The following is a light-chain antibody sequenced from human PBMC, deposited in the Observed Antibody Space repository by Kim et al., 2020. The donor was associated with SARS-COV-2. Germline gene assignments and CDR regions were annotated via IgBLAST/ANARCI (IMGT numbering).Light chain of an antibody. J-gene: IGLJ3*02. V-gene: IGLV3-21*04. CDR2: YDS. CDR1: NIGSKS. CDR3: QVWDSSSDHPNWV. Sequence: SYELTQPPSVSVAPGKTARITCRGNNIGSKSVHWYQQKPGQAPVLVIYYDSDRPSGIPERFSGSNSGNTATLTISRVEAGDEADYYCQVWDSSSDHPNWVFGGGTQLTVL.